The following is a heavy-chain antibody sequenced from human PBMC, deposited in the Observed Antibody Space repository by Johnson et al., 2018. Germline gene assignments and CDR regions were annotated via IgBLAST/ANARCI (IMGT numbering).Heavy chain of an antibody. D-gene: IGHD5-18*01. Sequence: QVQLVESGGGVVQPGRSLRLSCAASGFTFSSYGMHWVRQAPGKGLEWVAVIWYDGSNKYYADSVKGRFTISRDNSKNTLYLQRNSLRAEDTAVYYCARDHMDTAYYSYGMDVWGQGTTVTVSS. CDR2: IWYDGSNK. CDR1: GFTFSSYG. V-gene: IGHV3-33*01. CDR3: ARDHMDTAYYSYGMDV. J-gene: IGHJ6*02.